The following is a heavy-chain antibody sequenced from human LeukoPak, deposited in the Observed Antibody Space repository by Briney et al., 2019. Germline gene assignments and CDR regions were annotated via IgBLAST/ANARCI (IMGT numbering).Heavy chain of an antibody. Sequence: PGGSLRLSCAASGFTFSSFDMHWVRQPPGQGLEGVSTIGTASDTYYPGSVEGRFTLSRDNAKNSLYLQMNSLTAGDTAVYYCARGPPRGKYYYMDVWGKGTTVTVSS. CDR1: GFTFSSFD. CDR2: IGTASDT. D-gene: IGHD1-1*01. J-gene: IGHJ6*03. CDR3: ARGPPRGKYYYMDV. V-gene: IGHV3-13*01.